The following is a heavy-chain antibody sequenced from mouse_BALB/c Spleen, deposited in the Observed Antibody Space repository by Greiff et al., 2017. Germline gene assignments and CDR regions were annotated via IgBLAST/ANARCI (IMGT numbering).Heavy chain of an antibody. CDR1: GYTFTSYW. D-gene: IGHD1-1*01. V-gene: IGHV1S81*02. CDR3: ARWEYYGSSYAMDY. Sequence: QVQLQQPGAELVKPGASVKLSCKASGYTFTSYWMHWVKQKPGQGLEWIGEINPSNGRTNYNEKFKSKATLTVDKSSSTAYMQLSSLTSEDSAVYYCARWEYYGSSYAMDYWGQGTSVTVSS. J-gene: IGHJ4*01. CDR2: INPSNGRT.